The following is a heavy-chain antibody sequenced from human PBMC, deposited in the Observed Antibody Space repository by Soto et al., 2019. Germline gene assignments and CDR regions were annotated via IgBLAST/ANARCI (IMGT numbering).Heavy chain of an antibody. CDR1: GFTFSSYA. CDR2: ISYDGSNK. Sequence: GGSLRLSCAASGFTFSSYAMHWVRQAPGKGLEWVAVISYDGSNKYYADSVKGRFTISRDNSKNTLYLQMNSLRAEDTAVYYCARDLSYDSSGSPDHWGQGTLVTVSS. D-gene: IGHD3-22*01. CDR3: ARDLSYDSSGSPDH. V-gene: IGHV3-30-3*01. J-gene: IGHJ4*02.